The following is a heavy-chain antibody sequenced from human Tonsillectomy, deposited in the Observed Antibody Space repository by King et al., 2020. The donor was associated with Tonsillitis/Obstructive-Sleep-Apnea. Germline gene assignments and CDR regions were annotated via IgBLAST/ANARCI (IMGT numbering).Heavy chain of an antibody. V-gene: IGHV3-48*02. D-gene: IGHD6-19*01. Sequence: VQLVESGGGLVQPGGSLRLSCAASGFTFSSYSMNWVRQAPGKGLEWVYYIRSSSMTIYYADPVKGRFTISRDNAKKSLYLQINSLRDEDTAVYYCARDMAVAGPAENYWGQGTLVTVSS. CDR2: IRSSSMTI. CDR1: GFTFSSYS. J-gene: IGHJ4*02. CDR3: ARDMAVAGPAENY.